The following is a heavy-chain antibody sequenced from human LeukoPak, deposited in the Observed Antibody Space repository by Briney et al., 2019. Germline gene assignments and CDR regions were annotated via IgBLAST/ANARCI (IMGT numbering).Heavy chain of an antibody. CDR1: GFTFSSYS. D-gene: IGHD2-2*01. J-gene: IGHJ6*03. V-gene: IGHV3-21*01. CDR2: ISSSSSYI. CDR3: VRDGSSTGYYMDV. Sequence: GGSLRLSCAASGFTFSSYSMNWVRQAPGKGLEWVSSISSSSSYIYYADSVKGRFTISRDNAKNSLYLQMNSLRAEDTAVYYCVRDGSSTGYYMDVWGKGTTVTVSS.